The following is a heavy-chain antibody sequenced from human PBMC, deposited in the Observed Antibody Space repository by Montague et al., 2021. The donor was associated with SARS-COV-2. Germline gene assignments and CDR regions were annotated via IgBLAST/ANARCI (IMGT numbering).Heavy chain of an antibody. CDR2: TYYSWST. V-gene: IGHV4-39*07. J-gene: IGHJ4*02. CDR3: ARGFDY. CDR1: GGSISSSSYY. Sequence: SETLSLTCTVSGGSISSSSYYWGWIRQPPGKGLEWIGSTYYSWSTYYNPSLKSRVTISVDTSKNQISLKLSSVTAADKAVYYCARGFDYWGQGTLVTVSS.